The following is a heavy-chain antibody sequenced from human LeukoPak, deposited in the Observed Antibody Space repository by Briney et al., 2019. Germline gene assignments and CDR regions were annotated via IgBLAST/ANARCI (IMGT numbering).Heavy chain of an antibody. CDR3: ARGVPVTD. V-gene: IGHV4-30-2*01. Sequence: SETLFLTCAVSGGSISSGGYSWSWIRQPPGKGLEWIGYIYHSGSTYYNPSLKSRVTISVDRSKNQFSLKLSSVTAADTAVYYCARGVPVTDWGQGTLVTVSS. CDR1: GGSISSGGYS. CDR2: IYHSGST. D-gene: IGHD3-10*01. J-gene: IGHJ4*02.